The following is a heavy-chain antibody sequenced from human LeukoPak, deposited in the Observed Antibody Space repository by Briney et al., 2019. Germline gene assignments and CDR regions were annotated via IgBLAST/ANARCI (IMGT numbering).Heavy chain of an antibody. J-gene: IGHJ6*03. Sequence: GGSLRLSCAASGFTFSNYGMSWVRQAPGKGLEWASGISDSGGSTKHAVSVKGRFTISRDNSKDTLYLQMNSLRAEDTAVYYCARVGGTTRFYYYYYMDVWGKGTTVTISS. CDR2: ISDSGGST. CDR3: ARVGGTTRFYYYYYMDV. CDR1: GFTFSNYG. D-gene: IGHD1-26*01. V-gene: IGHV3-23*01.